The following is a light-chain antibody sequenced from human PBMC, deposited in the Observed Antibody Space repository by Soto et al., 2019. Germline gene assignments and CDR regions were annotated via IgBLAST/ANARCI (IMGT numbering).Light chain of an antibody. J-gene: IGKJ4*01. CDR1: RSVSRY. V-gene: IGKV3-11*01. CDR2: DSS. Sequence: IVLTQSPATLSLSPGERATLSCRASRSVSRYLAWYQQKPGQAPRLLIYDSSNRATGIPARFSGSGSGTDFTRTISSLEPEDFAVYYCQQRSNWPPLTVGGGTKVEIK. CDR3: QQRSNWPPLT.